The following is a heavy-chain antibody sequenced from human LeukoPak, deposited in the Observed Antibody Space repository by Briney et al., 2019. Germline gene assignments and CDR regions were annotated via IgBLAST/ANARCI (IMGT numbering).Heavy chain of an antibody. Sequence: SETLSLTCTVSGGSISSYYWSWIRQPPGKGLEWIGYIYYSGSTNYNPSLKSRVTISVDTSKNQFSLKLSSVTAADTAVYYCARGLGAAGRSFDIWGQGTMVTVSS. D-gene: IGHD6-13*01. CDR3: ARGLGAAGRSFDI. J-gene: IGHJ3*02. CDR1: GGSISSYY. CDR2: IYYSGST. V-gene: IGHV4-59*12.